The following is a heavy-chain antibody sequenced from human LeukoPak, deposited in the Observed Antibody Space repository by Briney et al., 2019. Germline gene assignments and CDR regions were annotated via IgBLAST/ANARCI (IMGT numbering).Heavy chain of an antibody. Sequence: GASVKVSCKASGYTFTGYYMHWVRQVPGQGLEWMGWINPNSGGTNYAQKFQGRVTMTRDTSISTAYMELSRLRSDDTAVYYCAREGNYYDSSGLLSYAPGSYWGQGTLVTVSS. CDR1: GYTFTGYY. V-gene: IGHV1-2*02. CDR3: AREGNYYDSSGLLSYAPGSY. J-gene: IGHJ4*02. D-gene: IGHD3-22*01. CDR2: INPNSGGT.